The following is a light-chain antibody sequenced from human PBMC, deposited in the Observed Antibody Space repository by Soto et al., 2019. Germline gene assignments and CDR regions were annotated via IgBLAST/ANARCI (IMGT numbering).Light chain of an antibody. J-gene: IGKJ1*01. V-gene: IGKV1-12*01. Sequence: DIQMTQSPSSVSASVGDTVTITCRASQGISTWLGWYQQKPGRAPKLLIYSASSLQRGVPSRFSGSGSGTDFTLTITSLQPEDFATYYCQQADSFPRTFGQGTKVEIQ. CDR3: QQADSFPRT. CDR2: SAS. CDR1: QGISTW.